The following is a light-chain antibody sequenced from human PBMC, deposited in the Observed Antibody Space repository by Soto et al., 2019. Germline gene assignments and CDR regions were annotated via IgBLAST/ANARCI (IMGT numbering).Light chain of an antibody. V-gene: IGKV1-27*01. CDR3: QKYSSVPV. J-gene: IGKJ3*01. Sequence: DIQMTQSPTSLSASVGDRVTITCRASQGIRNFVAWYQQKPGKAPKLLIYAASTLQSGVPSRFSGSGSGTDFTLTINNLQPEDVATYSCQKYSSVPVFGPGTKVEI. CDR1: QGIRNF. CDR2: AAS.